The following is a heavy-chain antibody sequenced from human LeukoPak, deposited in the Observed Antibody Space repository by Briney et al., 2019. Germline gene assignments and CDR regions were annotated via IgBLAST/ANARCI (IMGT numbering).Heavy chain of an antibody. J-gene: IGHJ6*03. CDR3: AKRGSGTLLPTYYYYMDV. CDR2: ISGNAVAT. V-gene: IGHV3-23*01. D-gene: IGHD2-15*01. Sequence: GGSLRLSCAASGFTFSNFGMSWVRQAPGKGLEWVSTISGNAVATYYADSVKGRFTISRDNSKNTPYLQINSLEAEDTAIYYCAKRGSGTLLPTYYYYMDVWGKGTTVTVSS. CDR1: GFTFSNFG.